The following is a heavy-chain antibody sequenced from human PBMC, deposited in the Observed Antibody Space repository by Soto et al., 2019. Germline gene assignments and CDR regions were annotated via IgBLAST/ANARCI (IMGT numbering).Heavy chain of an antibody. CDR2: IKSKTDGGTT. J-gene: IGHJ5*02. CDR1: GFPFSKAW. V-gene: IGHV3-15*07. CDR3: TRVYDYGETWWFDP. D-gene: IGHD4-17*01. Sequence: GGSPRLSFSAPGFPFSKAWVNWGRPAPGKGLEWVGRIKSKTDGGTTDYAAPVKGRFTISRDDSKSIAYLQMNSLKTEDTAVYYCTRVYDYGETWWFDPWGQGTLVTVSS.